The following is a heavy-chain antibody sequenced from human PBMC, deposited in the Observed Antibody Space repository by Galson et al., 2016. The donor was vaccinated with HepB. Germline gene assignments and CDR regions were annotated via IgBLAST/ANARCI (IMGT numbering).Heavy chain of an antibody. CDR1: GFVFSSYA. CDR3: VKVRAETGYFDY. J-gene: IGHJ4*02. V-gene: IGHV3-64D*06. CDR2: ISSNGGST. Sequence: SLRLSCAASGFVFSSYAMYWVRQAPRKGLEYVSVISSNGGSTYYADSVKGRFTISRDNSKSTLFLQMSSVRTEDTAVYYCVKVRAETGYFDYWGQGALVTVSS.